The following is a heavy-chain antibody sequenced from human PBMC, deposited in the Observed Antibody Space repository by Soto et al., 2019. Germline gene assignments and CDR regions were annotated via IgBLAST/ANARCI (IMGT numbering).Heavy chain of an antibody. D-gene: IGHD3-22*01. Sequence: QITLKESGPTLVKPTQTLTLTCTFSGFSLETSGIGMTWIRQPPGKALEWLALIYWDDDKRYSPSLKNRLTITKDTSKNQVVLTLTNVDPVDTATYYCALSLYHYDNSGRYTYWYFDLWGRGTLVTVSS. V-gene: IGHV2-5*02. J-gene: IGHJ2*01. CDR3: ALSLYHYDNSGRYTYWYFDL. CDR2: IYWDDDK. CDR1: GFSLETSGIG.